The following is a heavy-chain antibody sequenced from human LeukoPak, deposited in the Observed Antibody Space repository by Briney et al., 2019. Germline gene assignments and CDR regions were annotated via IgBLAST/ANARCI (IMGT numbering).Heavy chain of an antibody. CDR2: ISGSGGST. Sequence: PGGSLRLSCAASGSTFSSYAMSWVRQAPGKGLEWVSAISGSGGSTYYADSVKGRFTISRDNSKNTLYLQMNSLRAEDTAVYYCAKDCCSGYQLLPFDYWGQGTLVTVSS. CDR1: GSTFSSYA. J-gene: IGHJ4*02. D-gene: IGHD2-2*01. CDR3: AKDCCSGYQLLPFDY. V-gene: IGHV3-23*01.